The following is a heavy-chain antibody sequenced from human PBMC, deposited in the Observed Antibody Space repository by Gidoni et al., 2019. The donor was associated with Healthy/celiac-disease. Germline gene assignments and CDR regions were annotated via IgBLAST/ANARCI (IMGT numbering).Heavy chain of an antibody. D-gene: IGHD2-2*01. CDR1: GYTFTSYA. Sequence: QVQLVQSGAEVKKPGASVKVSCKASGYTFTSYAMHWVRQAPGQRLEWMGWINAGNGNTKYSQKFQGRVTITRDTSASTAYMELSSLRSEDTAVYYCARSTPITPDIVVVPAANDAFDIWGQGTMVTVSS. V-gene: IGHV1-3*01. J-gene: IGHJ3*02. CDR3: ARSTPITPDIVVVPAANDAFDI. CDR2: INAGNGNT.